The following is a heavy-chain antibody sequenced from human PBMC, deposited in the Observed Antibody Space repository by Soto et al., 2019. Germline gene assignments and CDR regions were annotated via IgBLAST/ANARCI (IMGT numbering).Heavy chain of an antibody. CDR1: GGSISSGGYS. CDR3: ARSPTTEIVVVTS. Sequence: SETLSLTCAVSGGSISSGGYSWSWIRQPPGKGLEWIGYIYYSGSTYYNPSLKSRVTISVDTSKNQFSLKLSSVTAADTAVYYCARSPTTEIVVVTSWGQGTLVTVSS. J-gene: IGHJ4*02. D-gene: IGHD3-22*01. CDR2: IYYSGST. V-gene: IGHV4-31*11.